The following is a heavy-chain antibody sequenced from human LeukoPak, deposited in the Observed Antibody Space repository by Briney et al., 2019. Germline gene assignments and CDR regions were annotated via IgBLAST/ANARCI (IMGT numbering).Heavy chain of an antibody. D-gene: IGHD3-22*01. J-gene: IGHJ4*02. CDR1: GFSFCSYS. Sequence: GGSLRLSCAASGFSFCSYSFNCVRQAPGKGLEWVSSINTVSSYIYYADSLKRRFTISRENAKNSVYLQMDRLRAEDSAVYYCARLRRNTDSSGFFYYYDYWGRGTLVTVSS. CDR2: INTVSSYI. V-gene: IGHV3-21*06. CDR3: ARLRRNTDSSGFFYYYDY.